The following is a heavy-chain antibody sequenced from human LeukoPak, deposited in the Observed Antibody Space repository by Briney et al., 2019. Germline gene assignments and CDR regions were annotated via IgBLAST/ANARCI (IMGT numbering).Heavy chain of an antibody. CDR3: ARGGSGFGDYYYFYGMDV. CDR1: GFTFSSDS. D-gene: IGHD3-22*01. J-gene: IGHJ6*02. Sequence: GGSLRLSCEASGFTFSSDSMNWVRQAPGMGLEWVSYISSSSNTIYYADSVKGRFTISRDNAKNSLYLRMNSLRDEDTAVYYCARGGSGFGDYYYFYGMDVWGQGTTVTVSS. V-gene: IGHV3-48*02. CDR2: ISSSSNTI.